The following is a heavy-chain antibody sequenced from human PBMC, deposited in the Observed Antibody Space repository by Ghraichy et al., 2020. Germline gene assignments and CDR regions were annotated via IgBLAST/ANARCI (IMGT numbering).Heavy chain of an antibody. J-gene: IGHJ6*02. CDR2: FDPEDGET. Sequence: ASVKVSCKVSGYTLTELSMHWVRQAPGKGLEWMGGFDPEDGETIYAQKFQGRVTMTEDTSTDTAYMELSSLRSEDTAVYCCATVPRWVGGPRGYYYYGMDVWGQGTTVTVSS. D-gene: IGHD5-24*01. V-gene: IGHV1-24*01. CDR3: ATVPRWVGGPRGYYYYGMDV. CDR1: GYTLTELS.